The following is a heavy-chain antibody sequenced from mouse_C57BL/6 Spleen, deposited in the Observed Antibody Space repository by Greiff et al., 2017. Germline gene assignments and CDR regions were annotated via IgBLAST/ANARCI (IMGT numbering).Heavy chain of an antibody. D-gene: IGHD2-3*01. CDR2: IDPNSGGT. CDR3: ARDELDGYFLFDY. Sequence: VQLQQPEAELVKPGASVKLSCKASGYTFTSYWMHWVKQRPGRGLEWIGRIDPNSGGTKYNEKFKSKATLTVDKPSSTAYMQLSSLTSEDSAVYYCARDELDGYFLFDYWGQGTTLTVSS. J-gene: IGHJ2*01. V-gene: IGHV1-72*01. CDR1: GYTFTSYW.